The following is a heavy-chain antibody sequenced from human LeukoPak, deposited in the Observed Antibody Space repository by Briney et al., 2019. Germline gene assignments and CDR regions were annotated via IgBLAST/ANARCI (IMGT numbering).Heavy chain of an antibody. CDR1: GYTLTELS. CDR2: FDPEDSET. J-gene: IGHJ4*02. V-gene: IGHV1-24*01. Sequence: ASVKVSCKVSGYTLTELSMHWVRQAPGKGLEWMGGFDPEDSETIYVQKFQGRVTMTEDTSTDTAYMELSSLRSEDTAVYYCATVSSGWVDYWGQGTLVTVSS. D-gene: IGHD6-19*01. CDR3: ATVSSGWVDY.